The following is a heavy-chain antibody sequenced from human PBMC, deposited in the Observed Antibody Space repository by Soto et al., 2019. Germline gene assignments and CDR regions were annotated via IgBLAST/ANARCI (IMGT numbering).Heavy chain of an antibody. D-gene: IGHD4-17*01. V-gene: IGHV1-69*02. Sequence: QVQLVQSGAEVKKPGSSVKVSCKASGGTFSSYTISWVRQAPGRGLEWMGRIIPILGIANYAQKFQGRVTSTADKSTSTAYMELSSLRSEDTAVYYCARAGPLGDYFYWGQGTLVTVSS. CDR2: IIPILGIA. CDR1: GGTFSSYT. J-gene: IGHJ4*02. CDR3: ARAGPLGDYFY.